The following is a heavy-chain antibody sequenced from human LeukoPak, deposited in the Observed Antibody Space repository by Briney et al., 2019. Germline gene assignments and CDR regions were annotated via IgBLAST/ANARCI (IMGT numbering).Heavy chain of an antibody. J-gene: IGHJ6*02. Sequence: GGSLRLSCEASGVTLSSYAMSWVRQAPGKGLEWVSSISSSSSYIYYADSVKGRFTISRDNAKNSLYLQMNSLRAEDTAVYYCARESPDSGWYFYYYGMDVWGQGTTVTVSS. D-gene: IGHD6-19*01. V-gene: IGHV3-21*01. CDR2: ISSSSSYI. CDR3: ARESPDSGWYFYYYGMDV. CDR1: GVTLSSYA.